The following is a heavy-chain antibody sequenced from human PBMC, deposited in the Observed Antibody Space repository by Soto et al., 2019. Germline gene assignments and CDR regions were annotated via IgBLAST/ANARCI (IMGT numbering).Heavy chain of an antibody. Sequence: EVQVVESGGGLVQPGGSLRLSCAASGFTFTNYWMHWFRQVPGEGLVWVSRIDNHGDATSDADFVKSRLTISRDNAKHTLYLHMNSLRVEDTAIYSCGTVFEKWGQGTMVTVSS. CDR3: GTVFEK. V-gene: IGHV3-74*01. CDR1: GFTFTNYW. CDR2: IDNHGDAT. J-gene: IGHJ3*02.